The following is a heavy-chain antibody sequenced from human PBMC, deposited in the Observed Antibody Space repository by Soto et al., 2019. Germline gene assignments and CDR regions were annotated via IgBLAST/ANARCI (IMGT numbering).Heavy chain of an antibody. J-gene: IGHJ1*01. CDR3: AHRPGYCSGGSCYSQYFQH. D-gene: IGHD2-15*01. V-gene: IGHV2-5*02. CDR2: IYWDDDK. CDR1: GFSLSTSGVG. Sequence: QITLKESGPPLVKPRQTLTLTCTFSGFSLSTSGVGVGWIRQPPGKALEWLALIYWDDDKRYSPSLKSRLTITKDTSKNQVVLTMTNMDPVDTATYYCAHRPGYCSGGSCYSQYFQHWGQGTLVTVSS.